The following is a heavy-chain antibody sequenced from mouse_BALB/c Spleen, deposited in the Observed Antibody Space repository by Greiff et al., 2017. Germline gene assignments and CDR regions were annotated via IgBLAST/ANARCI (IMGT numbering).Heavy chain of an antibody. J-gene: IGHJ3*01. CDR2: IDPYNGGT. CDR1: GYSFTDYN. CDR3: ASSPTVVAPGFAY. Sequence: EVKLVESGPELVKPGASVKVSCKASGYSFTDYNMYWVKQSHGKSLEWIGYIDPYNGGTSYNQKFKGKATLTVDKSSSTAFMHLNSLTSEDSAVYYCASSPTVVAPGFAYWGQGTLVTVSA. D-gene: IGHD1-1*01. V-gene: IGHV1S135*01.